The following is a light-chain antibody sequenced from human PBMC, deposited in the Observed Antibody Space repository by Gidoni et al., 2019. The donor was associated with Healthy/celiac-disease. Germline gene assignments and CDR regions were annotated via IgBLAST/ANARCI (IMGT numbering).Light chain of an antibody. Sequence: QSALTQPASVSGSPGQSITISCTGTSSDVCGYNYVSWYQQHPGKAPKLMIYEVSNRPSGVSNRFSGSKSGNTASLTIPGLQAEDEADYYCSSYTSSSTLYVFGTGTKVTVL. CDR2: EVS. CDR1: SSDVCGYNY. J-gene: IGLJ1*01. V-gene: IGLV2-14*01. CDR3: SSYTSSSTLYV.